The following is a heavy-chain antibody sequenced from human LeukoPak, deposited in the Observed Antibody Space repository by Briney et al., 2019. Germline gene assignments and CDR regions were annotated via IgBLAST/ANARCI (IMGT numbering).Heavy chain of an antibody. D-gene: IGHD3-10*01. CDR3: ARVNGVYWYFDL. Sequence: PGGSLRLSCAASGFTLSDHYIGWVRQAPGKGLEWVGRSRNEANAYTTDYAASVKGRFTISRDDSKNSLYLQMNSLKTEDTAVYYCARVNGVYWYFDLWGRGTLVTVSS. CDR2: SRNEANAYTT. CDR1: GFTLSDHY. J-gene: IGHJ2*01. V-gene: IGHV3-72*01.